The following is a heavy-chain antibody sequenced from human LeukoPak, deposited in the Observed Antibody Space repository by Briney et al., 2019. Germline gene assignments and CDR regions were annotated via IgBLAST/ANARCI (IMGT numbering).Heavy chain of an antibody. V-gene: IGHV1-8*01. J-gene: IGHJ4*02. Sequence: ASVKVSCKGSGYTFTSDDINWVRQATGQGLEWMGWMNPNSGNTGYAQKFQGRVTMTRNTSISTAYMELSSLRSEDTAVYYCSSGSYYPFDYWGQGTLVTVSS. CDR1: GYTFTSDD. CDR3: SSGSYYPFDY. D-gene: IGHD3-10*01. CDR2: MNPNSGNT.